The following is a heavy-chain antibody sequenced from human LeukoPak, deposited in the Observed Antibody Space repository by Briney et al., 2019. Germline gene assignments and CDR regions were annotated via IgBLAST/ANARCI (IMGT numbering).Heavy chain of an antibody. Sequence: PGGSLRLSCAASGFTFSCYRVSWVRQAPGKGLEWVSAISGSGGSTYYADSVKGRFTISRDNSKNTLYLQMNSLRAEDTAVYYCARDYSSGWFDYWGQGTLVTVSS. V-gene: IGHV3-23*01. D-gene: IGHD6-19*01. J-gene: IGHJ4*02. CDR1: GFTFSCYR. CDR3: ARDYSSGWFDY. CDR2: ISGSGGST.